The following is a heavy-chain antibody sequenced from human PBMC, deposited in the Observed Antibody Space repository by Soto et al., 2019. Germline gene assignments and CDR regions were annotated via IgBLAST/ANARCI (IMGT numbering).Heavy chain of an antibody. J-gene: IGHJ4*02. CDR2: ISYDGSNK. CDR3: AKGGRWLQTIDGCFDY. CDR1: GFTFSSYG. Sequence: QVQLVESGGGVVQPGRSLRLSCAASGFTFSSYGMHWVRQAPGKGLEWVAVISYDGSNKYYADSVKGRFTISRDNSKNTLYLQMNSLRAEDTAVYYCAKGGRWLQTIDGCFDYWGQGTLVTVSS. V-gene: IGHV3-30*18. D-gene: IGHD5-12*01.